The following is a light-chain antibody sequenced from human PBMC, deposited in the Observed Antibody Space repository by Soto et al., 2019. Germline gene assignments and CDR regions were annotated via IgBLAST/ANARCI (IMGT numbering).Light chain of an antibody. V-gene: IGKV1-39*01. CDR1: QSIINY. CDR2: AAY. J-gene: IGKJ4*01. Sequence: DIQMTQSQSSLSASVGDRVTITCRARQSIINYLNWYQRKPGKAPKLLIYAAYSLQSGVPSRFSGSGSGTDVTLPISSLQPEDFATCYCQQSYSARLTFGGGTRGEVK. CDR3: QQSYSARLT.